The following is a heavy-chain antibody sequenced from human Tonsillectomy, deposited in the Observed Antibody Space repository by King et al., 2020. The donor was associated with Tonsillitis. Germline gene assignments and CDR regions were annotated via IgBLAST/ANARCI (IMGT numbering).Heavy chain of an antibody. J-gene: IGHJ4*02. Sequence: VQLQQSGPGLVKPSQTLSLTCAISGDSVSSNSAAWNWIRQSPSRGLEWLGRTYYRSKWYNDYAVSVKSRITINPDTSKNQCSLQLNSVTPEDTAVYYCARSSPGRVDSSSFLFDYWGQGTLVTVSS. CDR3: ARSSPGRVDSSSFLFDY. V-gene: IGHV6-1*01. CDR2: TYYRSKWYN. D-gene: IGHD6-6*01. CDR1: GDSVSSNSAA.